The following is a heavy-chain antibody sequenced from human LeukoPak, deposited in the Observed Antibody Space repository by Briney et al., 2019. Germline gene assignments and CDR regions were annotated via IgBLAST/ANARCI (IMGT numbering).Heavy chain of an antibody. V-gene: IGHV3-33*05. CDR2: VTYGDNIA. CDR1: GFSFNDYG. Sequence: QPGRSLRLSCAASGFSFNDYGMHWVRQAPGKGLEWLAVVTYGDNIAYYRDSAKGRFTVSRDNSKNTLYLQMNSLTAEDTAVYYCVREQGTGFYRASDFWGQGTLVTVSS. CDR3: VREQGTGFYRASDF. D-gene: IGHD2/OR15-2a*01. J-gene: IGHJ4*02.